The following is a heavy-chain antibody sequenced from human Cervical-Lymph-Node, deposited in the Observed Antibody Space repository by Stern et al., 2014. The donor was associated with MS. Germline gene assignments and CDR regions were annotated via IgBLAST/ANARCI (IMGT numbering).Heavy chain of an antibody. J-gene: IGHJ4*02. CDR1: GYTFTSYY. D-gene: IGHD6-13*01. Sequence: VQLVESGAEVKKPGASVKVSCKASGYTFTSYYMHWVRQAPGQGLEWMGIINPRGGSTSYAQKFQGRVTMTRDTSTSTVYMELSSLRSEDTAVYYCARVSLAAAGTSPPRGYFDYWGQGTLVTVSS. CDR3: ARVSLAAAGTSPPRGYFDY. V-gene: IGHV1-46*01. CDR2: INPRGGST.